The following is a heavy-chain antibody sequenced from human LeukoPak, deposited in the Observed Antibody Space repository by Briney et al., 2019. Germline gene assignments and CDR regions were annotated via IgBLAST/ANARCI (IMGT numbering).Heavy chain of an antibody. CDR3: ARHEASIYYYDSSGYRSWFDP. J-gene: IGHJ5*02. CDR1: GRSISSSSYY. Sequence: SETLSLTCTVSGRSISSSSYYWGWIRQPPGKGLEWIGSIYYSGSTYYNPSLKSRVTISVDTSKNQFSLKLSSVTAADTAVYYCARHEASIYYYDSSGYRSWFDPWGQGTLVTVSS. V-gene: IGHV4-39*01. D-gene: IGHD3-22*01. CDR2: IYYSGST.